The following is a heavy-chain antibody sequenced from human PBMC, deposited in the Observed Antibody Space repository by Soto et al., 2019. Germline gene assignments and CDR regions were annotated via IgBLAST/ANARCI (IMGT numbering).Heavy chain of an antibody. CDR2: ISAYNGNT. CDR1: GYTFTSYG. V-gene: IGHV1-18*01. J-gene: IGHJ6*03. D-gene: IGHD6-13*01. CDR3: ARCPSSSSWTFYHYHMDV. Sequence: ASVKVSCKASGYTFTSYGISWVRQAPGQGLEWMGWISAYNGNTNYAQKLQGRVTMTTDTSTSTAYMELRSLRSDDTAVYYCARCPSSSSWTFYHYHMDVWGKGTKVTVSS.